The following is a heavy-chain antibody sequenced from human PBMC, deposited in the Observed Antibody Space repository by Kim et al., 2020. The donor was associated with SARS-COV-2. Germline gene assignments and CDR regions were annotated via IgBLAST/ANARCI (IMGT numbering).Heavy chain of an antibody. V-gene: IGHV1-18*01. Sequence: ASVKVSCKASGYTFTSYGISWVRQAPGQGLEWMGWISAYNGNTNYAQKLQGRVTMTTDTSTSTAYMELRSLRSDETAVSYCAGAHFGFRALLMRPSNYYGMDVWGQGTTVTVSS. CDR2: ISAYNGNT. CDR3: AGAHFGFRALLMRPSNYYGMDV. CDR1: GYTFTSYG. D-gene: IGHD3-10*01. J-gene: IGHJ6*02.